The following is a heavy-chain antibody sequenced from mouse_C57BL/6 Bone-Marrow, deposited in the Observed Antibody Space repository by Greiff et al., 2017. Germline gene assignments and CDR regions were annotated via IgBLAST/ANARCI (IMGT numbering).Heavy chain of an antibody. CDR3: ARSSSYGSSPFDY. V-gene: IGHV1-19*01. Sequence: EVQLQQSGPVLVKPGASVKMSCKASGYTFTDYYMNWVKQSHGKSLEWIGVINPYNGGTSYNQKFKGKATLTVDKSSSTAYMELNSLTSEDSAVYYCARSSSYGSSPFDYWGQGTTLTVSS. CDR1: GYTFTDYY. CDR2: INPYNGGT. J-gene: IGHJ2*01. D-gene: IGHD1-1*01.